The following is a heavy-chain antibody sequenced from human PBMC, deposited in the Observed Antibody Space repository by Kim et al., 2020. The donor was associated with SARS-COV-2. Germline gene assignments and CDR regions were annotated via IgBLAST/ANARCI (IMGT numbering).Heavy chain of an antibody. CDR3: ARVSGYDLRFNDY. V-gene: IGHV1-69*01. J-gene: IGHJ4*02. D-gene: IGHD5-12*01. Sequence: NYARKFHGHAPITADESTSTAYMELSSLRAEDTAVYYCARVSGYDLRFNDYWGQGTLVTVSS.